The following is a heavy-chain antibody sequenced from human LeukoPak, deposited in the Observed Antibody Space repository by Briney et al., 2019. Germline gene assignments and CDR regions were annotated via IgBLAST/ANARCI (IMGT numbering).Heavy chain of an antibody. CDR3: ARSPTYYYDSSGYPYWYFDL. V-gene: IGHV1-69*13. CDR2: IIPIFGTA. J-gene: IGHJ2*01. CDR1: GGTFSSYA. D-gene: IGHD3-22*01. Sequence: SVKVSCKASGGTFSSYAISWVRQASGQGLEWMGGIIPIFGTANYAQKFQGRVTITADESTSTAYMELSSLRSEDTAVYYCARSPTYYYDSSGYPYWYFDLWGRGTLVTVSS.